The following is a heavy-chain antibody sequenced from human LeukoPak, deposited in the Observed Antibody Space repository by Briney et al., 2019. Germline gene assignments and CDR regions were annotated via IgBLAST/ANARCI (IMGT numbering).Heavy chain of an antibody. CDR1: GFTFSSYP. CDR2: ISGSGGST. CDR3: AKKRVAVAGTHYFDY. J-gene: IGHJ4*02. Sequence: GGSLRLSCAASGFTFSSYPMRWVRQAPGKGLEGVSGISGSGGSTYYADSVKGRFTISRDNSTNTLYLQMNSLRAEDTAVYYCAKKRVAVAGTHYFDYWGQGTLVTVSS. V-gene: IGHV3-23*01. D-gene: IGHD6-19*01.